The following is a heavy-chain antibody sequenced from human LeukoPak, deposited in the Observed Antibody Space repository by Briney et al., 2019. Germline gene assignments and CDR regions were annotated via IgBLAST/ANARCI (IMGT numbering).Heavy chain of an antibody. CDR1: GYTFTDYY. V-gene: IGHV1-2*02. CDR2: VNPNSGDT. D-gene: IGHD6-13*01. J-gene: IGHJ4*02. Sequence: ASVKVSCKASGYTFTDYYMHWVRQAPGQGLVWMGWVNPNSGDTNYVHKFQGRVTMTSDTSISTAYMDLSRVRSDDTAVYYCALLFSSTWYRFDSWGQGTLVTVSS. CDR3: ALLFSSTWYRFDS.